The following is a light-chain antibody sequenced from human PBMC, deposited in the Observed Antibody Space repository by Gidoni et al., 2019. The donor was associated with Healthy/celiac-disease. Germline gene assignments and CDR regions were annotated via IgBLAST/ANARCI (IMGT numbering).Light chain of an antibody. Sequence: ERGLTQSPCTLSLSPGERATLSCRASQSVSSSYLAWYQQKPGQAHRLLLYGASSRATGIPDRFSGSGSGTDFTLTSSRLEPEDFAVYYCQQYGSSPPTFGQGTKLEIK. V-gene: IGKV3-20*01. CDR2: GAS. J-gene: IGKJ2*01. CDR3: QQYGSSPPT. CDR1: QSVSSSY.